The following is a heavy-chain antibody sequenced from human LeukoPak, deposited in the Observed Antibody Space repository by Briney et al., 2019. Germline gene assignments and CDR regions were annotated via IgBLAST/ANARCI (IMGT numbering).Heavy chain of an antibody. CDR2: ASGSGGST. Sequence: GGSLRLSCAASGFTFSTYAMMWVRQASGKGLEWVSYASGSGGSTYYADSVKGRFTISRDNSKNTLYLQMNSLRVEDTAIYYCAKVPRSSLGYWGQGTLVTVSS. CDR1: GFTFSTYA. V-gene: IGHV3-23*01. CDR3: AKVPRSSLGY. D-gene: IGHD3-10*01. J-gene: IGHJ4*02.